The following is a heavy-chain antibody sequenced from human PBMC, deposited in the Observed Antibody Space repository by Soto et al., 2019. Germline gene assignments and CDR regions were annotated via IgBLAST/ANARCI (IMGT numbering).Heavy chain of an antibody. CDR3: ARHGDSPAANLYMDV. J-gene: IGHJ6*03. V-gene: IGHV4-59*08. CDR2: IYYSGST. CDR1: GGSISSYY. D-gene: IGHD2-2*01. Sequence: SETLSLTCTVSGGSISSYYWSWIRQPPGKGLEWIGYIYYSGSTNYNPSLKSRVTISVDTSKNQFSLKLSSVTAADTAVYYCARHGDSPAANLYMDVWGKGTTVTVSS.